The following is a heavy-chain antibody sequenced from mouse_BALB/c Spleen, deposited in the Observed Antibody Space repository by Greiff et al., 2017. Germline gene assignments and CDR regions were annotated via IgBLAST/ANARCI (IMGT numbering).Heavy chain of an antibody. V-gene: IGHV1-5*01. CDR3: TRGGYDRVGMDY. J-gene: IGHJ4*01. D-gene: IGHD2-14*01. Sequence: DVQLQESGAVLVRPGASVKMSCKASGFSFTSYWMHWVKQRPGQGLEWIGAIYPGNSDTSYNQKFKGKAKLTAVTSASTAYMVLSSLTNEDSAVYYCTRGGYDRVGMDYWGQGTSVTVSS. CDR1: GFSFTSYW. CDR2: IYPGNSDT.